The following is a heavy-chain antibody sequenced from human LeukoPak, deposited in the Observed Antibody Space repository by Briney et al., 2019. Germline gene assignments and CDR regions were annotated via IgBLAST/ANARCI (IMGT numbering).Heavy chain of an antibody. CDR2: INHSGST. V-gene: IGHV4-34*01. Sequence: SETLSLTCAVYGGSFSGYYWSWIRQPPGKGLEWIGEINHSGSTNYNPSLKSRVTISVDTSKNQFSLKLSSATAADTAVYYCAGGPPGYCSSTSCVRRRWFDPWGQGTLVTVSS. CDR3: AGGPPGYCSSTSCVRRRWFDP. J-gene: IGHJ5*02. CDR1: GGSFSGYY. D-gene: IGHD2-2*01.